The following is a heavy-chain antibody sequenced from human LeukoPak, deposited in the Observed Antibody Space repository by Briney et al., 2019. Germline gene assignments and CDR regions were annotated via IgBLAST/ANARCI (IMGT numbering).Heavy chain of an antibody. J-gene: IGHJ4*02. CDR3: ARARIGSSAYFDY. V-gene: IGHV4-59*01. D-gene: IGHD2-2*01. CDR1: GGSISRYY. Sequence: PSETLSITCAVSGGSISRYYWDWIRQPPGKGLEWVGYISDTGSTNYNPTLNSRVTISVDTPKNQVSLKLTSVTAADTALYYCARARIGSSAYFDYWGQGALVTASS. CDR2: ISDTGST.